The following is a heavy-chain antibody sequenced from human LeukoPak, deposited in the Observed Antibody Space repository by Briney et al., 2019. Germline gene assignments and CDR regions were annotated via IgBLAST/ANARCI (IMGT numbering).Heavy chain of an antibody. CDR2: IKQDGSEK. CDR1: GFTFSSYW. D-gene: IGHD2-21*02. Sequence: PGGSLRLSCAASGFTFSSYWTSWVRQAPGKGLEWVANIKQDGSEKYYVDSVKGRFTISRDNAKNSLYLQMNSLRAEDTAVYYCARDRVVVTALYYYYYYMDVWGKGTTVTVSS. CDR3: ARDRVVVTALYYYYYYMDV. J-gene: IGHJ6*03. V-gene: IGHV3-7*01.